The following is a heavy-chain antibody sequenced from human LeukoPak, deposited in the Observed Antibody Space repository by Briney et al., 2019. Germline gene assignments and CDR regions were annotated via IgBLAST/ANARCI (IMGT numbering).Heavy chain of an antibody. CDR2: ISAYNGNT. Sequence: ASVKVSCKASGYTFTSYGISWVRQAPGQGLEWMGWISAYNGNTNYAQKLQGRVTMTTDTSTSTAYVELRSLRSDDTAVYYCARDDGVVVIAPDYWGQGTLVTVSS. V-gene: IGHV1-18*01. CDR3: ARDDGVVVIAPDY. J-gene: IGHJ4*02. CDR1: GYTFTSYG. D-gene: IGHD2-21*01.